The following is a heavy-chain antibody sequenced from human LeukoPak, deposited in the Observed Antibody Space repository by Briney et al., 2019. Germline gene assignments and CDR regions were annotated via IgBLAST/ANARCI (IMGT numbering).Heavy chain of an antibody. D-gene: IGHD4-23*01. CDR2: IKSKTDGGTT. CDR1: GFTFSDAW. J-gene: IGHJ4*02. Sequence: GGSLRLSCAASGFTFSDAWMSWVRQAPGKGLEWVGRIKSKTDGGTTDYAAPVKGRFTISRDDSKNTLYLQMDSLKTEDTAVYYCTTDWVYQDYGGNGGNYYFDYWGQGTLVTVSS. V-gene: IGHV3-15*01. CDR3: TTDWVYQDYGGNGGNYYFDY.